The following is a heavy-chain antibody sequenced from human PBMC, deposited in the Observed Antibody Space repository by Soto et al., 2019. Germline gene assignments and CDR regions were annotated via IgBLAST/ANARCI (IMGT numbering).Heavy chain of an antibody. CDR3: ARDKAYCGGDCYPPGFDY. Sequence: SVKVSCKASGGTFSSYAISWVRQAPGQGLEWMGGIIPIFGTANYAQKFQGRVTITADESTSTAYMELSSLRSEDTAVYYCARDKAYCGGDCYPPGFDYWGQGTLVTVSS. CDR2: IIPIFGTA. CDR1: GGTFSSYA. V-gene: IGHV1-69*13. D-gene: IGHD2-21*02. J-gene: IGHJ4*02.